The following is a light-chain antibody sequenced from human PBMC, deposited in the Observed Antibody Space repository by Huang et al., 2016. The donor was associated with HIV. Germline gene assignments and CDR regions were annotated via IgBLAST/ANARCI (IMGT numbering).Light chain of an antibody. V-gene: IGKV3-11*01. CDR3: QQRNSWPPIT. CDR1: QIVVN. J-gene: IGKJ5*01. Sequence: EIVLTQSPATLSLSPGERATLSCRASQIVVNLAWYQHKPGQAPRLLSYDASNRASGIPARFSGSGSGTDFTLTVNILEPEDSAVYYCQQRNSWPPITFGQGTRLEIK. CDR2: DAS.